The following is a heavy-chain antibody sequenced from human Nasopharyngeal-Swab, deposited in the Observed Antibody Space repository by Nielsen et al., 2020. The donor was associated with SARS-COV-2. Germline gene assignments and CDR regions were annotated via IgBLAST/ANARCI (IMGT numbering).Heavy chain of an antibody. J-gene: IGHJ6*02. Sequence: SVKVSCKASGYTFTSYYMHWVRQAPGQGLEWMGGIIPIFGTANYAQKFQGRVTITADESTSTAYMELSSLRSEDTAVYYCARDYDYVWGSYPDYYYGMDVWGQGTTVTVSS. CDR3: ARDYDYVWGSYPDYYYGMDV. D-gene: IGHD3-16*01. CDR1: GYTFTSYY. V-gene: IGHV1-69*13. CDR2: IIPIFGTA.